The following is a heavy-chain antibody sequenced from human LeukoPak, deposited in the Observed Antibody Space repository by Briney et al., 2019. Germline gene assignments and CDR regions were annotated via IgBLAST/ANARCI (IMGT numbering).Heavy chain of an antibody. CDR3: ARDRPDKYSSRSFWFDP. D-gene: IGHD6-13*01. J-gene: IGHJ5*02. V-gene: IGHV1-69*04. CDR2: IIPILGIA. Sequence: SVKVSCTASGGTFSSYGISWVRQAPGQGLEWMGRIIPILGIANYAQKFQGRVTITADKSTSTAYMELSSLRSEDTAVYYCARDRPDKYSSRSFWFDPWGQGTLVTVSS. CDR1: GGTFSSYG.